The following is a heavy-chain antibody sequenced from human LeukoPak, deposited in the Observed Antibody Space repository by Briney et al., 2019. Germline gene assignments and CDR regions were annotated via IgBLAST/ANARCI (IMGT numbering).Heavy chain of an antibody. Sequence: ASVKVSCKAFGYTFTSNYMHWVRQAPGQGPEWMGVISPSGGSTTYAQKFQGRVTLTRDMSTSTDYLELSSLRSEDTAVYYCARVRIQLWSPFYWFDYWGQGTLVTVSS. V-gene: IGHV1-46*01. J-gene: IGHJ4*02. CDR2: ISPSGGST. D-gene: IGHD5-18*01. CDR1: GYTFTSNY. CDR3: ARVRIQLWSPFYWFDY.